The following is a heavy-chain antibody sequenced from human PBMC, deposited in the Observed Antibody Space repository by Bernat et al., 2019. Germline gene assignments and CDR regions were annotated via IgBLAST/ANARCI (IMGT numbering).Heavy chain of an antibody. CDR3: TRLDFWSCSSDY. CDR1: GFTFSGSA. J-gene: IGHJ4*02. Sequence: VQLVESGGGLVKPGGSLRLSCAASGFTFSGSAMHWVRQASGKGLEWVGRIRSKANSYATAYAASVKGRFTISRDDSKNTAYLQMNSLKTEDTAVYYCTRLDFWSCSSDYWGQGTLVTVSS. D-gene: IGHD3-3*01. CDR2: IRSKANSYAT. V-gene: IGHV3-73*01.